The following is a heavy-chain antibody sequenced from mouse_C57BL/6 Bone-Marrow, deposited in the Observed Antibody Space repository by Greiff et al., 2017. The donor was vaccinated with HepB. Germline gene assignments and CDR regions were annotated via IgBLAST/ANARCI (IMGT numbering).Heavy chain of an antibody. V-gene: IGHV5-17*01. CDR2: ISSGSSTI. Sequence: EVQVVESGGGLVKPGGSLKLSCAASGFTFSDYGMHWVRQAPEKGLEWVAYISSGSSTIYYADTVKGRFTISRDNAKNTLFLQMTSLRSEDTAMYYCARRTGVATRGYWYFDVWGTGTTVTVSS. CDR1: GFTFSDYG. CDR3: ARRTGVATRGYWYFDV. D-gene: IGHD1-1*01. J-gene: IGHJ1*03.